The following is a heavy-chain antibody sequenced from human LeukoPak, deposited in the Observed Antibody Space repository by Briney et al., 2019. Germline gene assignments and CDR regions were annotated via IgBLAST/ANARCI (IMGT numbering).Heavy chain of an antibody. D-gene: IGHD3-10*01. CDR1: GGSLSSYY. CDR2: IYYSGST. Sequence: SETLSLTCTVSGGSLSSYYWSWLRQPPGKGLEWIGYIYYSGSTNYNPSLKSRVTISVDTSKNQFSLKLSSVTAADTAVYYCARKPYYYGSGSGFYYGMDVWGKGTTVTVSS. J-gene: IGHJ6*04. V-gene: IGHV4-59*01. CDR3: ARKPYYYGSGSGFYYGMDV.